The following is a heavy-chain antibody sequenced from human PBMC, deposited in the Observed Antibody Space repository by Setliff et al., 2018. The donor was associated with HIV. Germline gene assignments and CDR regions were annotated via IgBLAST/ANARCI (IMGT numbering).Heavy chain of an antibody. CDR2: IYYSGNT. D-gene: IGHD5-18*01. CDR3: ARSYIAFLSTWYYGMDV. CDR1: GGSITGYY. Sequence: SETLSLTCTVSGGSITGYYWSWIRQPPGKGLEWIGWIYYSGNTRYNPSLKSRVTISLDTSKNRFSLQLTSVTAADTAVYYCARSYIAFLSTWYYGMDVWGQGTTVTVSS. V-gene: IGHV4-59*01. J-gene: IGHJ6*02.